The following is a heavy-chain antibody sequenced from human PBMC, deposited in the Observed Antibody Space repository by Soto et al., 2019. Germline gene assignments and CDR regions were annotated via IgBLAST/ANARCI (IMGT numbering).Heavy chain of an antibody. V-gene: IGHV3-23*01. CDR1: GFAFSSSA. CDR3: ANLHDSTYFDY. D-gene: IGHD4-4*01. Sequence: PGGSLRLSCAASGFAFSSSAMSWVRQAPGKGLEWVSTISGSTGSTYYAVSVKGRFTISGDNSKNTLYLQMNSLRAEDTAVYYCANLHDSTYFDYWGQGTLVTVSS. CDR2: ISGSTGST. J-gene: IGHJ4*02.